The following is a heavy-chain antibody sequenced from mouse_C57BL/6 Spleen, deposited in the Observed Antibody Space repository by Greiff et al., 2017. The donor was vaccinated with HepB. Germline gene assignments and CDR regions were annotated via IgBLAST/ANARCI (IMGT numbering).Heavy chain of an antibody. CDR3: ANYYGSSYYAMDY. J-gene: IGHJ4*01. CDR2: IDPEDGET. Sequence: VQLQQSGAELVKPGASVKLSCTASGFNIKDYYMHWVKQRTEQGLEWIGRIDPEDGETKYAQKFQGKATITADTSSNTAYLQLSSLTSEDTAVYYCANYYGSSYYAMDYWGQGTSVTVSS. D-gene: IGHD1-1*01. CDR1: GFNIKDYY. V-gene: IGHV14-2*01.